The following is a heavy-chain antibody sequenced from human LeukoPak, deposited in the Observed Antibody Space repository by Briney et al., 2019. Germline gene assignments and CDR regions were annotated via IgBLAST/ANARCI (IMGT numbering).Heavy chain of an antibody. D-gene: IGHD5-18*01. V-gene: IGHV3-30*02. CDR2: VHHDENTK. CDR3: GRALAGYTYSIDY. Sequence: GGSLRLSCAASGFTFSSHNMHWVRQAPGKGLEWVAFVHHDENTKSSADSVKGRFTVSRDNSKSTVYMQMNSLRPDATACYYCGRALAGYTYSIDYWGQGALVTVSS. CDR1: GFTFSSHN. J-gene: IGHJ4*02.